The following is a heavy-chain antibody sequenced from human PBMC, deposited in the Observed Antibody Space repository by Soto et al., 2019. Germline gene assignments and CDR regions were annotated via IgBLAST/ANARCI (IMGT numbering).Heavy chain of an antibody. CDR2: IYYSGST. CDR3: ARVFTIFGVVQFDY. J-gene: IGHJ4*02. D-gene: IGHD3-3*01. Sequence: QVQLQESGPGLVKPSQTLFLTCTVSGGSISSGGYYWSWIRQHPGKGLEWIGYIYYSGSTYYNPSLKSRVTISVDTSKNQFSLKLSSVTAADTAVYYCARVFTIFGVVQFDYWGQGTLVTVSS. V-gene: IGHV4-31*03. CDR1: GGSISSGGYY.